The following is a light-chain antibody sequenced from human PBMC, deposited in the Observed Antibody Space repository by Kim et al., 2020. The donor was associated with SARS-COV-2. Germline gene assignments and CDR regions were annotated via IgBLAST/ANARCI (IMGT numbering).Light chain of an antibody. CDR2: GAS. V-gene: IGKV3D-7*01. CDR1: QSVSSSY. J-gene: IGKJ1*01. CDR3: QQDYNLPRT. Sequence: PGERVTLSCRASQSVSSSYLTWYQQKPGQAPRLLIYGASTRATGIPARFSGRGSGTDFTLTISSLQPEDFAVYYCQQDYNLPRTFGQGTKE.